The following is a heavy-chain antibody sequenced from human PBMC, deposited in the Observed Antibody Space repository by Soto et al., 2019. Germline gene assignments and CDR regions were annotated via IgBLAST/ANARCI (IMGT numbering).Heavy chain of an antibody. CDR1: GYTFTNYE. Sequence: QVRLLQSGAELKKPGASVKVSCKASGYTFTNYEINWVRQATGQGLEWMGRMHPNSGDTVYAQRFQGRVTMTRNTAISTAYMEVSSLRSEDTAEYYCARASCSGGSCGWSDPWGQGTLVIVSP. V-gene: IGHV1-8*01. D-gene: IGHD2-15*01. CDR3: ARASCSGGSCGWSDP. CDR2: MHPNSGDT. J-gene: IGHJ5*02.